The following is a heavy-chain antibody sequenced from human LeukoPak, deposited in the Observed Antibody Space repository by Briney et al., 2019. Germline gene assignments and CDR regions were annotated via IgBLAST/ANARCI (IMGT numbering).Heavy chain of an antibody. D-gene: IGHD4-17*01. CDR2: ISYDGSNK. CDR1: GFTFSSYA. J-gene: IGHJ4*02. V-gene: IGHV3-30-3*01. Sequence: PGGSLRLSCAASGFTFSSYAMHWVRQAPGKGLEWVAVISYDGSNKYYADSVKGRFTISRDNSKNTLYLQMNSLRAEDTAVYYCARDYHGDYFDYWGQGTLVTVSS. CDR3: ARDYHGDYFDY.